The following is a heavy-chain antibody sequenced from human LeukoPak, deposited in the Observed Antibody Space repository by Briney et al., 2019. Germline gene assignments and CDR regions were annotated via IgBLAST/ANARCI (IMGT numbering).Heavy chain of an antibody. CDR2: ISYDGSNK. CDR1: GFTFSSYG. J-gene: IGHJ6*02. CDR3: ARDGSGSYYRYYYYGMDV. V-gene: IGHV3-30*19. Sequence: GGSLRLSCAASGFTFSSYGMHWVRQAPGKGLEWVAVISYDGSNKYYADSVKGRFTISRDNSKNTLYPQMNSLRAEDTAVYYCARDGSGSYYRYYYYGMDVWGQGTTVTVSS. D-gene: IGHD3-10*01.